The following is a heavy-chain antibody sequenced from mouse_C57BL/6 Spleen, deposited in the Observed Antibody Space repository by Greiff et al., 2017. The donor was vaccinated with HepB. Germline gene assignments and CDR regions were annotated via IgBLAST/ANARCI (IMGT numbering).Heavy chain of an antibody. J-gene: IGHJ4*01. CDR1: GYTFTSYW. CDR2: INPSNGGT. CDR3: ARCDGYSPYAMDY. Sequence: VKLLQPGTELVKPGASVKLSCKASGYTFTSYWMHWVKQRPGQGLEWIGNINPSNGGTNYNEKFKSKATLTVDKSSSTAYMQLSSLTSEDSAVYYCARCDGYSPYAMDYWGQGTSVTVSS. V-gene: IGHV1-53*01. D-gene: IGHD2-3*01.